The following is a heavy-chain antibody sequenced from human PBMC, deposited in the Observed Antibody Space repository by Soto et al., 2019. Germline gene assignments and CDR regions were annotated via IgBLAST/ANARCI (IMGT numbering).Heavy chain of an antibody. CDR1: GYTFTDYY. CDR3: ARDVVGSDYFDS. D-gene: IGHD1-26*01. J-gene: IGHJ4*02. Sequence: ASVKVSCKASGYTFTDYYMHWVRQAPGQGLEWMGWINPKTGGTNYVQKFQGRVTMTRDTSITTAYMELSRLRSDDTAVYYCARDVVGSDYFDSSGQGTLVIVSS. V-gene: IGHV1-2*02. CDR2: INPKTGGT.